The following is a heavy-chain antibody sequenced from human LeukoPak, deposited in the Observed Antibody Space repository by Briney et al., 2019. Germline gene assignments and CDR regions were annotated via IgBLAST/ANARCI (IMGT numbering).Heavy chain of an antibody. V-gene: IGHV1-18*01. J-gene: IGHJ4*02. CDR2: ISTYNGDT. CDR1: GYTFSDYG. Sequence: GASAKVPCKASGYTFSDYGISWVRQAPGQGLEWMGWISTYNGDTNYAQSLQGRVTMTTDRSTSTAYMEMRTLRSDDTAVYYCARGSYGDYWGQGTLVTVSS. D-gene: IGHD3-10*01. CDR3: ARGSYGDY.